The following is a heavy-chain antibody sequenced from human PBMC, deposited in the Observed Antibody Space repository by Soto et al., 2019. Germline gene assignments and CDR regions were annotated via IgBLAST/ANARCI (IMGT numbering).Heavy chain of an antibody. J-gene: IGHJ3*02. CDR2: IYYSGST. CDR3: ARGATYYYDSSGSDDAFDI. V-gene: IGHV4-31*03. Sequence: SETLSLTCTVSGGSISSGGYYWSWIRQHPGKGLEWIGYIYYSGSTYYNPSLKSRVTISVDTSKNQFSLKLSSVTAADTAVYYCARGATYYYDSSGSDDAFDIWGQGTMVTVSS. D-gene: IGHD3-22*01. CDR1: GGSISSGGYY.